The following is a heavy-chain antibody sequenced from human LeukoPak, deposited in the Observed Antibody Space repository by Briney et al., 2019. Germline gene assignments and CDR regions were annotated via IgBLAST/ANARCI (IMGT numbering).Heavy chain of an antibody. CDR1: GFPFNAYW. CDR2: IKQDGSEK. Sequence: GGSLRLSCAAPGFPFNAYWMTWVRQAPGKGLEWVANIKQDGSEKYYVDSVKGRFTISRDNAKNSPYLQMNSLRAEDTAVYYCARDSGSYYVRHYYFDYWGQGTLVTVSS. J-gene: IGHJ4*02. CDR3: ARDSGSYYVRHYYFDY. D-gene: IGHD1-26*01. V-gene: IGHV3-7*03.